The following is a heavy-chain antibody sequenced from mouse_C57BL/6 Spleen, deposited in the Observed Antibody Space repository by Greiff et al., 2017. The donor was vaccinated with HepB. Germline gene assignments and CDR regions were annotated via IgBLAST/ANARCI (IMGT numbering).Heavy chain of an antibody. CDR1: GFTFTDYY. J-gene: IGHJ1*03. D-gene: IGHD1-1*01. CDR2: IRNKANGYTT. Sequence: EVKVEESGGGLVQPGGSLSLSCAASGFTFTDYYMSWVRQPPGKALEWLGFIRNKANGYTTEYSASVKGRFTISRDNSQSILYLQMNALRAEDSATYYCARSPPYGSSFNWYFDVWGTGTTVTVSS. CDR3: ARSPPYGSSFNWYFDV. V-gene: IGHV7-3*01.